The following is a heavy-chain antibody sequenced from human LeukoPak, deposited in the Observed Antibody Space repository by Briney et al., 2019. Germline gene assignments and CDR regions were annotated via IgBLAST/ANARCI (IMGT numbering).Heavy chain of an antibody. CDR2: IYNDGST. D-gene: IGHD1-26*01. CDR3: ARVTASGTYSAFDY. Sequence: SETLSLTCIVSGDSFSSYYWTWIRQPAGKGLEWIGRIYNDGSTNYHPSLESRVTMSVDTSKNQFSLKLRSVTAADTAVYYCARVTASGTYSAFDYWGQGTLVTVSS. J-gene: IGHJ4*02. CDR1: GDSFSSYY. V-gene: IGHV4-4*07.